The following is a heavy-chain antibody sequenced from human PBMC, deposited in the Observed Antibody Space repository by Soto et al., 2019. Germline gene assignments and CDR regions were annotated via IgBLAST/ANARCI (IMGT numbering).Heavy chain of an antibody. CDR1: GSTFSSYW. Sequence: PGGSLRLSCAASGSTFSSYWMSWVRQAPGKGLEWVANIKPDGSEKWYVDSVKGRFTISRDNAKNSLYLQMNSLRAEDTAVYYCARGDYYDSSGPFSDAFDIWGQGTMVTVSS. CDR3: ARGDYYDSSGPFSDAFDI. J-gene: IGHJ3*02. V-gene: IGHV3-7*04. CDR2: IKPDGSEK. D-gene: IGHD3-22*01.